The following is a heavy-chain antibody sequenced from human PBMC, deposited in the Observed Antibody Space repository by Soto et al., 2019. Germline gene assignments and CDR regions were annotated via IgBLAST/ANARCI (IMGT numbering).Heavy chain of an antibody. J-gene: IGHJ5*02. V-gene: IGHV4-59*08. CDR3: ARHVYCGGDCYSNWFDP. Sequence: SETLSLTCTVSGGSIRSYYWSWLRQPPGKGLEWIGSIYYSGSTNYNPSLKSRVTISVDTSKNQFSLKLSSVTAADTAVYYCARHVYCGGDCYSNWFDPWGQGTLVTSPQ. CDR2: IYYSGST. D-gene: IGHD2-21*02. CDR1: GGSIRSYY.